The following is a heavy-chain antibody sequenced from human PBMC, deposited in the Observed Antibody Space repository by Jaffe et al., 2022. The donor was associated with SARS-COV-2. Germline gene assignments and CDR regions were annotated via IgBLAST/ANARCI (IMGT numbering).Heavy chain of an antibody. CDR1: GDSISSNHW. V-gene: IGHV4-4*02. CDR3: ARSPRY. CDR2: IHYSGYT. J-gene: IGHJ4*02. Sequence: QVQLQESGPGLVKPSGTLSLTCAVSGDSISSNHWWTWVRQPPGKGLEWIGEIHYSGYTNYNMSLKSRVTISIDNSKTQFSLSLTSVTAADTAVYYCARSPRYWGQGTLVTVSS.